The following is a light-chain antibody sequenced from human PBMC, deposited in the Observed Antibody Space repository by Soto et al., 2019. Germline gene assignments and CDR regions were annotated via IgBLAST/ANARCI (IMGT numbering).Light chain of an antibody. CDR1: SSNIVAGYD. J-gene: IGLJ7*01. CDR3: QSYDSSLSGPYAV. Sequence: QSVLTQPPSVSGAPGQRVTISCTGSSSNIVAGYDVHWYQQLPGTAPKLLIYGNSNRPSGVPDRFSGSKSGTSASLAITGLQAEDEADYYCQSYDSSLSGPYAVFGGGTQLTVL. V-gene: IGLV1-40*01. CDR2: GNS.